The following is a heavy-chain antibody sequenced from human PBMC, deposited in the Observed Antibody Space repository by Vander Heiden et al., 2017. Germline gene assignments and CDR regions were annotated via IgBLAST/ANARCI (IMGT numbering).Heavy chain of an antibody. V-gene: IGHV4-39*01. Sequence: QLQLQESGPGLVKPSETLSLTCTVPGGSISSSSYYWGWIRQPPGKGLEWIGSIYYSGSTYYNPSLKSRVTISVDTSKNQFSLKLSSVTAADTAVYYCARGPPYYDFWSGYFDYWDYWGQGTLVTVSS. CDR3: ARGPPYYDFWSGYFDYWDY. CDR1: GGSISSSSYY. J-gene: IGHJ4*02. D-gene: IGHD3-3*01. CDR2: IYYSGST.